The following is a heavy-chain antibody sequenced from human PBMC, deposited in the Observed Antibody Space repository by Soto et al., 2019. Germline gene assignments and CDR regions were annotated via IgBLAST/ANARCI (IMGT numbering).Heavy chain of an antibody. J-gene: IGHJ4*02. CDR2: IYHGGTT. V-gene: IGHV4-30-2*01. D-gene: IGHD6-13*01. CDR1: GGSISIGGYS. CDR3: ARVAAAGLPTIDN. Sequence: PSETLSLTCGVSGGSISIGGYSWTWIRQPPGKGLEWIGYIYHGGTTYYNPSLKSRVTISVDTSKNQFSLKLNSVTAADTAVYYCARVAAAGLPTIDNWGQGALVTVSS.